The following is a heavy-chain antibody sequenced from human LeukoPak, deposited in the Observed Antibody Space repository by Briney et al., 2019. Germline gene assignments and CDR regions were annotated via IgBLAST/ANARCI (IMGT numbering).Heavy chain of an antibody. CDR2: ISYDGSNK. D-gene: IGHD6-13*01. CDR1: GFTFSSYA. V-gene: IGHV3-30*01. J-gene: IGHJ4*02. Sequence: GGSLRLSCAASGFTFSSYAMHWVRQAPGKGLEWVAVISYDGSNKYYADSVKGRFTISRDNSKNTLYLQMNSLRAEDTAVYYCANYPLGYSSRCWGQGNLGTGSS. CDR3: ANYPLGYSSRC.